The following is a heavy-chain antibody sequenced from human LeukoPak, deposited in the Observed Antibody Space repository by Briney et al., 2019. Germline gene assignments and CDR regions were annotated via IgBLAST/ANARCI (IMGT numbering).Heavy chain of an antibody. Sequence: PGGSLRLSCAASGFTFSSYSMNWVRQAPGKGLEWVSSISSSSSYIYYADSVKGRFTISRDNAKNSLYLQMNSLRAEDTAAYYCARFLAVAGPDFDYWGQGTLVTVSS. J-gene: IGHJ4*02. CDR3: ARFLAVAGPDFDY. D-gene: IGHD6-19*01. CDR1: GFTFSSYS. V-gene: IGHV3-21*01. CDR2: ISSSSSYI.